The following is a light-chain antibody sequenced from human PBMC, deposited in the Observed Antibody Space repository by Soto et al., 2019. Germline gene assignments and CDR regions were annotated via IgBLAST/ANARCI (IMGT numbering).Light chain of an antibody. V-gene: IGKV1-39*01. J-gene: IGKJ5*01. Sequence: DIQMTQSPSSLSASVGDRVTVTCRTSQSISNHLNWYQQKPGEAPKLLIYGSSSLHYGVPSRFSVSGSGSAFTLTISSLQPEDSATYYCQQSFSAPITFGRGTRLEIK. CDR3: QQSFSAPIT. CDR2: GSS. CDR1: QSISNH.